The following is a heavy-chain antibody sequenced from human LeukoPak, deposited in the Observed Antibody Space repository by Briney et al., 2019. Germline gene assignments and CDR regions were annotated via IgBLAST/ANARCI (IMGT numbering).Heavy chain of an antibody. V-gene: IGHV3-30*02. CDR1: GFTFSSYG. CDR3: AKDVTYYYDSSGYPQN. J-gene: IGHJ4*02. CDR2: IRYDGSNK. Sequence: PGGSLRLSCAASGFTFSSYGMHWVRQAPGKGLEWVAFIRYDGSNKYYADSVKGRFTISRDNSKNTLYLQMNSLRAEDTAVHYCAKDVTYYYDSSGYPQNWGQGTLVTVSS. D-gene: IGHD3-22*01.